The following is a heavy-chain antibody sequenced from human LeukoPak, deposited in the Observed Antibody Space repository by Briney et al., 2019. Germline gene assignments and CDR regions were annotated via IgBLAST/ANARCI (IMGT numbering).Heavy chain of an antibody. J-gene: IGHJ4*02. Sequence: GGSLRLSCAASGFTFSSYWMSWVRQAPGKGLEWVANIKQDGSEKYYVDSVKGRSTISRDNAKNSLYLQMNSLRAEDTAVYYCARENVEQWLGYWGQGTLVTVSS. CDR3: ARENVEQWLGY. D-gene: IGHD6-19*01. CDR1: GFTFSSYW. V-gene: IGHV3-7*01. CDR2: IKQDGSEK.